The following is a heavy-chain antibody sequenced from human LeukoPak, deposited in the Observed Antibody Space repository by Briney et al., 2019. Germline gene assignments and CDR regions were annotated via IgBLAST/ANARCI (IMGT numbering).Heavy chain of an antibody. V-gene: IGHV4-59*01. J-gene: IGHJ4*02. CDR2: IYYSGST. CDR3: ARSCLKSSSWYVDS. Sequence: SETLSLTCSVSGDSNSFYYWSWIRQPPGKGLEWIGYIYYSGSTNYNPSLKSRVTISLDTSENQFSLKLSSVTAADTAVYYCARSCLKSSSWYVDSWGQGTLVTVSS. D-gene: IGHD6-13*01. CDR1: GDSNSFYY.